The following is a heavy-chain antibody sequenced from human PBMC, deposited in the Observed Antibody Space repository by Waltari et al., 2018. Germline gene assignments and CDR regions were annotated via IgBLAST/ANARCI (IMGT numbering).Heavy chain of an antibody. CDR1: GYTFTDYY. J-gene: IGHJ4*02. CDR2: VDPEDGET. Sequence: EVQLVQSGAEVKKPGATVKISCTVSGYTFTDYYMHWVQTAPGKGLEWMGLVDPEDGETIYAEKFQGRVTITADTSTDTAYMELSSLRSEDTAVYYCATGSPNYRAAAGTTGDYWGQGTLVTVSS. V-gene: IGHV1-69-2*01. CDR3: ATGSPNYRAAAGTTGDY. D-gene: IGHD6-13*01.